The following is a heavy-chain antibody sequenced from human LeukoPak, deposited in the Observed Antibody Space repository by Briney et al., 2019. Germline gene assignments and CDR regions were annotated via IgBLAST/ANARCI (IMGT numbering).Heavy chain of an antibody. J-gene: IGHJ6*03. CDR3: ARTHLWFGELSDYYMDV. CDR2: IKQDGSEK. Sequence: GGSLRLSCAASGFTFSSYWMSWVRQAPGKGLEWVANIKQDGSEKYYVDSVKGRFTISRDNAKNSLYLRMNSLRAEDTAVYYCARTHLWFGELSDYYMDVWGKGTTVTVSS. CDR1: GFTFSSYW. D-gene: IGHD3-10*01. V-gene: IGHV3-7*01.